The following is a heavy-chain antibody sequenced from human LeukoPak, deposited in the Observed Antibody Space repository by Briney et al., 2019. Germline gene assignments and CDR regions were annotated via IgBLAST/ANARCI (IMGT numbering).Heavy chain of an antibody. V-gene: IGHV3-21*04. CDR3: VRDRGTYRPIDY. D-gene: IGHD1-26*01. Sequence: GGSLRLSCAASGFSISSSAMNWVRQAPGKGLEWVSSISYTGTYIYYADSVKGRFTISRDNAQNSLYLQMNSLRAEDTAIYYCVRDRGTYRPIDYWGQGTLVTVSS. CDR1: GFSISSSA. CDR2: ISYTGTYI. J-gene: IGHJ4*02.